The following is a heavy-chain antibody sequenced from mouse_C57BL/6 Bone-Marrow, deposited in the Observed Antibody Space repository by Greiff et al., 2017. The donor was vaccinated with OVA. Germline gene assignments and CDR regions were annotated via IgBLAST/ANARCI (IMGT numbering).Heavy chain of an antibody. D-gene: IGHD1-1*01. CDR1: GYTFTSYT. Sequence: VQLQKSGAEMARPGASVKMSCKASGYTFTSYTMHWVKKRPGQGLEWIGYINPSSGYTKYNQKFKDKATLTADKSSSTAYMQLSSLTSEDSAVYYCARNPYYYGSDYFDYWGQGTTLTVSS. J-gene: IGHJ2*01. CDR3: ARNPYYYGSDYFDY. CDR2: INPSSGYT. V-gene: IGHV1-4*01.